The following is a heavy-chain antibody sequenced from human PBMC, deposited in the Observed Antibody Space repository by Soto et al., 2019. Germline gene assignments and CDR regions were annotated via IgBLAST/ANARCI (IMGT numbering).Heavy chain of an antibody. CDR3: ARRGYYAISAFDI. D-gene: IGHD2-8*01. V-gene: IGHV4-39*01. Sequence: QLQLQESGPGLVKPSETLSLTCTVSGGSISSSSYYWGWIRQPPGKGLEWIGSIYYSGSTYYNPPLKGRVTISVDTSKNQFSLKLSSVTAADTAVYYCARRGYYAISAFDIWGQGTMVTVSS. CDR1: GGSISSSSYY. CDR2: IYYSGST. J-gene: IGHJ3*02.